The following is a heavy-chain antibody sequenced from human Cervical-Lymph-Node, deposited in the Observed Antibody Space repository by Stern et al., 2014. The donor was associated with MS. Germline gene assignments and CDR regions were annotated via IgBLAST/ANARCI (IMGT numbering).Heavy chain of an antibody. J-gene: IGHJ4*02. V-gene: IGHV4-31*03. Sequence: QVQLQESGPGLVQPSQTLSLTCTVSGGSISSGGYYWSWIRQHPGKGLEWIGYIYYSGSPYYNPSLKSRVTISVDTSKNQFSLKLSSVTAADTAVYYCARTPYDFWSGYYGLDYWGQGTLVTVSS. CDR3: ARTPYDFWSGYYGLDY. CDR1: GGSISSGGYY. D-gene: IGHD3-3*01. CDR2: IYYSGSP.